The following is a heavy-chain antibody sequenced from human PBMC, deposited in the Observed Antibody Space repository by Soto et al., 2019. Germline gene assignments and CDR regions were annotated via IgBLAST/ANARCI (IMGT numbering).Heavy chain of an antibody. D-gene: IGHD2-15*01. CDR2: VYYSGST. CDR3: AGFVVPASRNSDFDY. CDR1: GISVSTSDYY. J-gene: IGHJ4*02. V-gene: IGHV4-39*01. Sequence: KLSETLSLTCTASGISVSTSDYYWGWVRQPPGKGLDWIGNVYYSGSTFYNPSLRRRDTLSVATSKNQFSLRLNSVTVADTAVYFCAGFVVPASRNSDFDYWGQGTLVT.